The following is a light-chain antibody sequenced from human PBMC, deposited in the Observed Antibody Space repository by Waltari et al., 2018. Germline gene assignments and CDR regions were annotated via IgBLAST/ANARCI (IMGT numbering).Light chain of an antibody. Sequence: GQPITISCTGTNSDIGSYSYVSWYQQYPGKAPKLIIYDLTERPSGVSTRFSGSKSGNTASLTISGLQADDEADYFCSSYTGRGTVIFGRGTMVTVL. CDR2: DLT. CDR3: SSYTGRGTVI. J-gene: IGLJ2*01. V-gene: IGLV2-14*04. CDR1: NSDIGSYSY.